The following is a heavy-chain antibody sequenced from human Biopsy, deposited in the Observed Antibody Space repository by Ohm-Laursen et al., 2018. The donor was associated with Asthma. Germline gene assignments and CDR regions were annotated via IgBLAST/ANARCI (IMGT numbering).Heavy chain of an antibody. J-gene: IGHJ3*02. D-gene: IGHD3-22*01. V-gene: IGHV3-33*07. CDR2: VSYDGHNK. Sequence: SLRLSCSASGFVFSQCGMYWVRQGPGKGRAWVALVSYDGHNKYYEDSVKGRFTISRDNSRNRLYLQINRLTVEDSAVYFCARQSGQDYGDSSGFDIWGQGTKVAVSS. CDR3: ARQSGQDYGDSSGFDI. CDR1: GFVFSQCG.